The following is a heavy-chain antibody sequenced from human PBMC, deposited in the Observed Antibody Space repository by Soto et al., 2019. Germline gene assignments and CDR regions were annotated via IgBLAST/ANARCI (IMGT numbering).Heavy chain of an antibody. CDR3: ASSVPAAKPTYNYGMDV. J-gene: IGHJ6*02. Sequence: PSETLSLTCTVSGGSISSGDYYWSWIRQPPGKGLEWIGYIYYSGSTYYNPSLKSRVTISVDTSKNKFSLKLSSVTAADTAVYYCASSVPAAKPTYNYGMDVWGQGTTVNLSS. D-gene: IGHD2-2*01. V-gene: IGHV4-30-4*01. CDR1: GGSISSGDYY. CDR2: IYYSGST.